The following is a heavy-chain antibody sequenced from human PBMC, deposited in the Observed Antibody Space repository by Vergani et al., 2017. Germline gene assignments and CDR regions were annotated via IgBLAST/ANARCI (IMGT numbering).Heavy chain of an antibody. CDR1: GFTFSSYS. CDR3: AAGAYGSSYPMVGGGY. Sequence: EVQLVESGGGLVKPGGSLRLSCAASGFTFSSYSMNWVRQAPGKGLEWVSSISSSSSYIYYADSVKGRFTISRDNAKNSLYLQMDSLRAEDTAVYYCAAGAYGSSYPMVGGGYWGQGTLVTVSS. J-gene: IGHJ4*02. V-gene: IGHV3-21*01. D-gene: IGHD6-13*01. CDR2: ISSSSSYI.